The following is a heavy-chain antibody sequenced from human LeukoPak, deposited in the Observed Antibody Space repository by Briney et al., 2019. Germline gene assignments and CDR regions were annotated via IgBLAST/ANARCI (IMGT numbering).Heavy chain of an antibody. CDR1: GFTFSSYG. Sequence: GGSLRLSSAASGFTFSSYGMHWVRQAPGKGLEWVAVISYDGSNKYYADSVKGRFTISRDNSKNTLYLQMNSLRAEDTAVYYCAKTAATDYFDYWGQGTLVTVSS. V-gene: IGHV3-30*18. CDR2: ISYDGSNK. D-gene: IGHD2-15*01. CDR3: AKTAATDYFDY. J-gene: IGHJ4*02.